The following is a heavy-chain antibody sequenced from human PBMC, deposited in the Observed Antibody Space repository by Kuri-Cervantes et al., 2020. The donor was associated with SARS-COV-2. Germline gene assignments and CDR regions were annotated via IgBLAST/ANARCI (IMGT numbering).Heavy chain of an antibody. D-gene: IGHD2-21*02. Sequence: GESLKISCAASGFTFSSYAMSWVRQAPGKGLEWVSAISGSGGSTYYADSVKGRFTISRDNSKNTLYLQMNSLRAEDTAVYYCASAFGGAWYYVFDYWGQGTLVTVSS. CDR3: ASAFGGAWYYVFDY. CDR2: ISGSGGST. V-gene: IGHV3-23*01. J-gene: IGHJ4*02. CDR1: GFTFSSYA.